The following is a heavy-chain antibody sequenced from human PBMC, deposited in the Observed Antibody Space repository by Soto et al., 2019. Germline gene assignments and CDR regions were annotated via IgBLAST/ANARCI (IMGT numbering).Heavy chain of an antibody. CDR3: ARYIVATTYYFAY. CDR1: DGFISSGGYY. V-gene: IGHV4-31*11. CDR2: IYYSGST. D-gene: IGHD5-12*01. Sequence: LCLTCAFSDGFISSGGYYCSWIRQHPGKGLEWIGYIYYSGSTYYNPSLKSRITISVDTSKNQFSLKLSFVTAADTAVYYCARYIVATTYYFAYWGQGTLVTVS. J-gene: IGHJ4*02.